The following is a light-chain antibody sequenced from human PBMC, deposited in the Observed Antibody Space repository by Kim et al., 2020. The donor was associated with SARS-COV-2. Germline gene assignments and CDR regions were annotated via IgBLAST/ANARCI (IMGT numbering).Light chain of an antibody. CDR3: QSADGSGTYV. Sequence: VSPGQAARIACSGDTLPEKQTYWYQQKSGQAPLLVIYKDNERPSGIPGRFSGSSSGTTVTLTISGVQAEDDADYYCQSADGSGTYVFGTGTKVTVL. CDR2: KDN. V-gene: IGLV3-25*03. J-gene: IGLJ1*01. CDR1: TLPEKQ.